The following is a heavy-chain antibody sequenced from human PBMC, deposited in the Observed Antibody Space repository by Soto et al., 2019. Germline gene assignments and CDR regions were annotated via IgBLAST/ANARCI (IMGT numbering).Heavy chain of an antibody. J-gene: IGHJ3*02. CDR2: IWSDGMNK. CDR3: ARMYYYDRSGHLGDVLHM. CDR1: VFTFSRDG. D-gene: IGHD3-22*01. V-gene: IGHV3-33*01. Sequence: GGSLSLSCAASVFTFSRDGMHWVRQARCKWLECAAGIWSDGMNKYGDSVKGRFTITRDNSKNTLYLQMNSLRVEDTAVYYCARMYYYDRSGHLGDVLHMWGQGTMVTVSS.